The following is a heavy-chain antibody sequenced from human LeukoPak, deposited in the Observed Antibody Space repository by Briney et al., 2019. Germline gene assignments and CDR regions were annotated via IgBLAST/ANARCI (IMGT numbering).Heavy chain of an antibody. J-gene: IGHJ4*02. V-gene: IGHV3-30*03. CDR3: ARDRAWNYFDY. D-gene: IGHD3-3*01. CDR2: ISNDGSRK. CDR1: GFTFSRHG. Sequence: PGGSLRLSCAPSGFTFSRHGMHWVRQAPGKGLEWVAIISNDGSRKYYAHFVEGRFTISRDNSKNTLYLQMDSLRAEDTAVYYCARDRAWNYFDYWGQGTLATVSS.